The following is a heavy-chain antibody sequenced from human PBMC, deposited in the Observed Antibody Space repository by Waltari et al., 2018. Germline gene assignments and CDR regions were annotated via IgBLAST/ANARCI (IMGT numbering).Heavy chain of an antibody. CDR1: GGSTSGGGYY. D-gene: IGHD3-16*02. CDR3: ASPARSTFGGVIVT. Sequence: QVHLQESGPGLVKPSQTLSLTSTVSGGSTSGGGYYWSWIRQHPGKGLELIGYIYYSGSNYYNPSRRSRVTISVDTSKNQFSLKLSSVTAADTAVYYCASPARSTFGGVIVTWGQGTLVTVSS. J-gene: IGHJ5*02. CDR2: IYYSGSN. V-gene: IGHV4-31*03.